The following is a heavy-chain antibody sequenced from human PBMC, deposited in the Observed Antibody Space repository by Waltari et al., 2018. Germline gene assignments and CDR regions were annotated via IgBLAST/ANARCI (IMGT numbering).Heavy chain of an antibody. D-gene: IGHD1-26*01. CDR1: GYTFTDYY. CDR3: ATGELRTDHDAFDI. J-gene: IGHJ3*02. CDR2: VDPEDGET. V-gene: IGHV1-69-2*01. Sequence: EVQLVQSGAEVKKPGATVKISCKVSGYTFTDYYMHWVQQAPGKGLEWMGLVDPEDGETIYGEKFQGRDTITADTSTDTDYMALSSLRSEDTAGYYCATGELRTDHDAFDIWGQGTMVTVSS.